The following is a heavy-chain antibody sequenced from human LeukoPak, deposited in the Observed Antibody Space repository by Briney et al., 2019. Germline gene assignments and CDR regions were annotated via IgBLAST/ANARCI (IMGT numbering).Heavy chain of an antibody. V-gene: IGHV3-30*18. Sequence: GGSLRLSCAASGFTFSSYGMHWVRQAPGKGLEWVAVISYDGSNKYYADSVKGRFTISRDNSKNTLYLQMNSLRAEDTAVYYCAKGSWRPRPFDIWGQGTMVTVSS. CDR2: ISYDGSNK. J-gene: IGHJ3*02. CDR1: GFTFSSYG. D-gene: IGHD6-25*01. CDR3: AKGSWRPRPFDI.